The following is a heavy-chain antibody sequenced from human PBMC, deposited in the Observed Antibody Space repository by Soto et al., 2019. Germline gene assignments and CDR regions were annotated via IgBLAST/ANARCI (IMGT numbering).Heavy chain of an antibody. CDR1: GYTFTSYY. CDR2: INPSGGST. CDR3: ARDLVGYCSGGSCPL. J-gene: IGHJ4*02. D-gene: IGHD2-15*01. V-gene: IGHV1-46*01. Sequence: QVQLVQSGAEVKKPGASVKVSCKASGYTFTSYYMHWVRQAPGQGLEWMGIINPSGGSTSYAQKFQGRVTMTRDPSTSTVYMELSSLRSEDTAVYYCARDLVGYCSGGSCPLWGQGTLVTVSS.